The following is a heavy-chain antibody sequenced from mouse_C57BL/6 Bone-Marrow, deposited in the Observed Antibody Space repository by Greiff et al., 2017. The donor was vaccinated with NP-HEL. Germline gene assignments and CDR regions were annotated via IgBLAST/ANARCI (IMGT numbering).Heavy chain of an antibody. CDR1: GYTFTSYW. Sequence: QVQLKQPGAELVKPGASVKLSCKASGYTFTSYWMQWVKQRPGQGLEWIGEIDPSDSYTNYNQKFKGKATLTVDTSSSTAYMQLSSLTSEDSAVYYCARRDYDEDYWGQGTTLTVSS. V-gene: IGHV1-50*01. J-gene: IGHJ2*01. D-gene: IGHD2-4*01. CDR3: ARRDYDEDY. CDR2: IDPSDSYT.